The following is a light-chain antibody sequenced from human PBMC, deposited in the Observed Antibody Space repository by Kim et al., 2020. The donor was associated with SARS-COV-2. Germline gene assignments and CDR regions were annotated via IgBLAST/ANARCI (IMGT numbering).Light chain of an antibody. CDR1: NIGSKS. CDR2: YNS. Sequence: APGKTARINCGGNNIGSKSVHRYQQKPGQAHVLVIYYNSDRPSGIPERFSGSNSGNTATLTISRVEAGDEADYYCQVWDSSSDHRVFGGGTQLTVL. CDR3: QVWDSSSDHRV. V-gene: IGLV3-21*04. J-gene: IGLJ3*02.